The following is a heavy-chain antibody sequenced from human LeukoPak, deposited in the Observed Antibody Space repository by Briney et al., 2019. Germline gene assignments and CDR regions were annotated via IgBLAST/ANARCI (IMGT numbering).Heavy chain of an antibody. CDR1: GFTFNSHW. V-gene: IGHV3-74*01. Sequence: GSLKLSCAASGFTFNSHWMHLVRQAPGKGLMWVSTVSPVGTDTNYADSVRGRFTISRDNAKNTLYLQMNSLRAEDTALYFCTRGCTGTRCPADYWGQGALVTVSS. CDR2: VSPVGTDT. J-gene: IGHJ4*02. CDR3: TRGCTGTRCPADY. D-gene: IGHD2-2*01.